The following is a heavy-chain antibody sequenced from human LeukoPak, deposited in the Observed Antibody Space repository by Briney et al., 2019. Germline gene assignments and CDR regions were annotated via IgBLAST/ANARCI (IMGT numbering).Heavy chain of an antibody. V-gene: IGHV4-59*12. J-gene: IGHJ5*02. CDR3: ARDKEDYSGSGSYYSLS. CDR2: IYYSGST. Sequence: PSETLSLTCTVSGGSISSYYWSWIRQPPGKGLEWIGYIYYSGSTNYNPSLKSRVTMSVDTSKNQFSLKLTSVTAADTAVYYCARDKEDYSGSGSYYSLSWGQGTLVTVSS. D-gene: IGHD3-10*01. CDR1: GGSISSYY.